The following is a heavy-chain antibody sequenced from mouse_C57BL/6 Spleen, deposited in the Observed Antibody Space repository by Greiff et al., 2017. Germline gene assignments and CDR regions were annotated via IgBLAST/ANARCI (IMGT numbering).Heavy chain of an antibody. CDR1: GFTFSSYA. J-gene: IGHJ2*01. D-gene: IGHD2-1*01. CDR2: ISDGGSYT. V-gene: IGHV5-4*01. CDR3: ASNGNFSFDY. Sequence: EVQLVESGGGLVKPGGSLKLSCAASGFTFSSYAMSWVRQTPEKRLEWVATISDGGSYTYYPDNVKGRFTISRDNAKNNLYLQMSHLKSEDTAMYYCASNGNFSFDYWGQGTTLTVSS.